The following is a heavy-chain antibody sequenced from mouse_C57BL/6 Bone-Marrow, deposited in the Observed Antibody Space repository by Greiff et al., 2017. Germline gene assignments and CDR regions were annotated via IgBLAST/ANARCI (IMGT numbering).Heavy chain of an antibody. CDR3: ASLITTVVATKDYYAMDY. Sequence: LMKPGASVKLSCKATGYTFTGYWIEWVKQRPGHGLEWIGEILPGSGSTNYNEKFKGKATFTADTSSNTAYMQLSSLTTEDSAIYYCASLITTVVATKDYYAMDYWGQGTSVTVSS. D-gene: IGHD1-1*01. CDR1: GYTFTGYW. V-gene: IGHV1-9*01. CDR2: ILPGSGST. J-gene: IGHJ4*01.